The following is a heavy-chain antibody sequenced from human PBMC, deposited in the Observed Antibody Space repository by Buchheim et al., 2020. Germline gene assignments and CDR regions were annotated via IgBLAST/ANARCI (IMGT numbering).Heavy chain of an antibody. D-gene: IGHD6-6*01. J-gene: IGHJ6*03. CDR2: IKSDGSGT. Sequence: EVQLVESGGGLVQPGGSLRLSCAASGFTFSNHWMHWVRQGPGKGLLWVSRIKSDGSGTTYADSVKGRFTISRDNAKNTLYLQMNSLRAGDTAVYYCVRGREQLDDYYYYMDVWGKGTT. CDR1: GFTFSNHW. V-gene: IGHV3-74*03. CDR3: VRGREQLDDYYYYMDV.